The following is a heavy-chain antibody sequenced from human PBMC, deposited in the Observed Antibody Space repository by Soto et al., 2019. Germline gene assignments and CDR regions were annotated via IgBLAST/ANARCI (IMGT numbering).Heavy chain of an antibody. CDR1: GFTFSSYS. CDR3: AREGNYDFWSGYYRVVGLDAFDI. Sequence: PGGSLRLSCAASGFTFSSYSMNWVRQAPGKGLEWVSYISSSSSTIYYADSVKGRFTISRDNAKNSLYLQMNSLRAEDTAVYYCAREGNYDFWSGYYRVVGLDAFDIWGQGTMVTVSS. CDR2: ISSSSSTI. V-gene: IGHV3-48*01. D-gene: IGHD3-3*01. J-gene: IGHJ3*02.